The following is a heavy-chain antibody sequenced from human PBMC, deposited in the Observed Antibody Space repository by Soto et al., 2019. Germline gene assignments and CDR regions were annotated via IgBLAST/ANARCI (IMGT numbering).Heavy chain of an antibody. CDR2: ISAYNDHT. Sequence: QVQLVQSGTEVKKPGASVKVSCKASGYIMTTYGVSWVRQAPGQGLEWVGSISAYNDHTNYAQKFQGRVTMTTDTSTSTAYMELRSLRSDDTAVYYCARGTYFDYWGQGTLVTVSS. CDR1: GYIMTTYG. V-gene: IGHV1-18*01. J-gene: IGHJ4*02. CDR3: ARGTYFDY. D-gene: IGHD1-1*01.